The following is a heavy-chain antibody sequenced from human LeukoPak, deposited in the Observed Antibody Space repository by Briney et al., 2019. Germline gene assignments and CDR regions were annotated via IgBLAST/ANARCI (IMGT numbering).Heavy chain of an antibody. V-gene: IGHV4-34*01. J-gene: IGHJ4*02. D-gene: IGHD2-2*01. CDR2: INHSGST. CDR1: GGSFSGYY. Sequence: PSETLSLTCAVYGGSFSGYYWSWIRQPPGKGLEWIGEINHSGSTNYNPSLKSRVTISVDTSKNQFSLKLSSVTAADTAVYYCARGGRVVVPAAIRVFDYWGQGTLVTVSS. CDR3: ARGGRVVVPAAIRVFDY.